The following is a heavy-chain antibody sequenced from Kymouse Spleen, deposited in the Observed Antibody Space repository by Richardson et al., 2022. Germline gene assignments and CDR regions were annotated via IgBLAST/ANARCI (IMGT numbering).Heavy chain of an antibody. V-gene: IGHV3-64*02. D-gene: IGHD1-26*01. CDR3: AREGIVGAFFDY. CDR2: ISSNGGST. CDR1: GFTFSSYA. Sequence: EVQLVESGEGLVQPGGSLRLSCAASGFTFSSYAMHWVRQAPGKGLEYVSAISSNGGSTYYADSVKGRFTISRDNSKNTLYLQMGSLRAEDMAVYYCAREGIVGAFFDYWGQGTLVTVSS. J-gene: IGHJ4*02.